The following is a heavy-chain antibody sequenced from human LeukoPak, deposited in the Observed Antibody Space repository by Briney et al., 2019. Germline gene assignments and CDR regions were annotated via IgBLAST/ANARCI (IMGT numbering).Heavy chain of an antibody. J-gene: IGHJ4*02. CDR2: IYYSGSI. Sequence: SETLSLICTVSSASISSYYWSWIRQPPGKGLEWIGDIYYSGSIKYNPSLKSRVTMSVDTSKNQFSLKLSSVTAADTAIYYCARENPSGYYNRPIDYWGQGTLVTVSS. D-gene: IGHD3-22*01. CDR1: SASISSYY. V-gene: IGHV4-59*01. CDR3: ARENPSGYYNRPIDY.